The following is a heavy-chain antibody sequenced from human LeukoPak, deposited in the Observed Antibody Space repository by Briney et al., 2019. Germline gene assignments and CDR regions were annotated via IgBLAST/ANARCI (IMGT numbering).Heavy chain of an antibody. Sequence: VASVKVSCKASGYTFTSYGISWVRQAPGQGLEWMGWISAYNGNTNYAQKLQGRVTMTTDTSTSTAYMELRSLRSDDTAVYYCARDPFQYYYDSSGYYYRGFDYWGQGTLVTVSS. CDR3: ARDPFQYYYDSSGYYYRGFDY. J-gene: IGHJ4*02. CDR1: GYTFTSYG. D-gene: IGHD3-22*01. V-gene: IGHV1-18*01. CDR2: ISAYNGNT.